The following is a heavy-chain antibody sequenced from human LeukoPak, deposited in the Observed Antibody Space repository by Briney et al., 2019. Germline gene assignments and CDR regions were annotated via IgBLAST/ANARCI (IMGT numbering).Heavy chain of an antibody. D-gene: IGHD1-26*01. Sequence: NPSETLSLTCTVSGDSISSYYWSWIRQPPGKGLEWIGYIFYSGATNYNPSLKSRVTISVDTSKNQFSLKLSSVTAADTAVYYCARGFLLGGRQEWGQGTLVTVFS. CDR1: GDSISSYY. J-gene: IGHJ1*01. CDR3: ARGFLLGGRQE. V-gene: IGHV4-59*01. CDR2: IFYSGAT.